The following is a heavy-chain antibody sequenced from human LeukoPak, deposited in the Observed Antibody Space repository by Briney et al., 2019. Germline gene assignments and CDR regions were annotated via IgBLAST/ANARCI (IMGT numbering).Heavy chain of an antibody. J-gene: IGHJ5*02. Sequence: SETLSLTCAVSGGSISSSNWWSWVRQPPGKGLEWIGEIYHSGSTNYNPSLKSRVTISVDKSKNQFSLKLSSVTAADTAVYYCARDASGSYYFSSWFDPRGQGTLVTVSS. V-gene: IGHV4-4*02. CDR1: GGSISSSNW. D-gene: IGHD1-26*01. CDR3: ARDASGSYYFSSWFDP. CDR2: IYHSGST.